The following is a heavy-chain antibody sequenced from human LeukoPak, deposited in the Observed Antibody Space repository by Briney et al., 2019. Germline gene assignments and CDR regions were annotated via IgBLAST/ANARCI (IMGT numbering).Heavy chain of an antibody. V-gene: IGHV1-46*01. CDR2: INPSGGST. Sequence: ASVKVSCKASGYTFTNYYMHWVRQAPGQGLEWMGMINPSGGSTSYAQKFQGRVTMTRDMSTSTDYMELISLRSEDTAVYYCARDNSVGDTAWWFDPWGQGTLVTVSS. CDR3: ARDNSVGDTAWWFDP. J-gene: IGHJ5*02. D-gene: IGHD1-26*01. CDR1: GYTFTNYY.